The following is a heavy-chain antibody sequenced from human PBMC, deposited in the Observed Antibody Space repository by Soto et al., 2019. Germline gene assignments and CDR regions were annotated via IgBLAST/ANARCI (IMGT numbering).Heavy chain of an antibody. CDR1: GFTFSSYA. J-gene: IGHJ4*02. D-gene: IGHD6-19*01. CDR2: ITGSGGNT. Sequence: GGSLRLSCAASGFTFSSYAMGWVRQAPGNGLEWVSAITGSGGNTYNADSVKGRFTISRDNSKSTLYLQMNSLRAEDTAVYYCAKGRKIVAGSSTAFDYWGQGTLVTVS. CDR3: AKGRKIVAGSSTAFDY. V-gene: IGHV3-23*01.